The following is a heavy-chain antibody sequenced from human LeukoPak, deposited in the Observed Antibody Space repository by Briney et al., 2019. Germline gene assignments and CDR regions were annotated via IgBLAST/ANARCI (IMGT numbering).Heavy chain of an antibody. J-gene: IGHJ4*02. Sequence: ASVKVSCKASGYTFTSYGISWVRQAPGQGLEWMGWINAYNGNTNYAQKLQGRVTMTTDTSTSTAYMELRNLRSDDTAVYYCARGGPAARLITFGGVTDYWGQGTLVTVSS. CDR1: GYTFTSYG. CDR2: INAYNGNT. CDR3: ARGGPAARLITFGGVTDY. V-gene: IGHV1-18*01. D-gene: IGHD3-16*01.